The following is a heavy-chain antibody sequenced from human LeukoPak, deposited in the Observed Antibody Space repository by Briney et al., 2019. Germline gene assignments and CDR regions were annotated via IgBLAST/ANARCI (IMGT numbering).Heavy chain of an antibody. J-gene: IGHJ6*02. CDR1: GFTLSSYG. CDR2: IWYDGSNK. V-gene: IGHV3-33*01. CDR3: ARTYSTHRHIDV. Sequence: GRSLRLSCAASGFTLSSYGMHWVRPAPRKGREWVAVIWYDGSNKYYEDSVKGRFTISRDNSKNTLYLQMNSLRAEATAVYYCARTYSTHRHIDVWGQGTTVTVSS. D-gene: IGHD6-13*01.